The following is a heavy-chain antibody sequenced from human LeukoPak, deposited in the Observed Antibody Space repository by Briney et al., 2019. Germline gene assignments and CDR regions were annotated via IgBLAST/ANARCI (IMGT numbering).Heavy chain of an antibody. D-gene: IGHD1-20*01. CDR3: ARDFNWNLDY. CDR1: GFTFSSYW. Sequence: GGSLRLSCAASGFTFSSYWMGWVRQAPGKGLEWVASVKQDGSEKYSVDSVRGRFTISRDNAKNSLYLQMNSLRAEDTAVYYCARDFNWNLDYWGQGTLVTVSS. V-gene: IGHV3-7*01. J-gene: IGHJ4*02. CDR2: VKQDGSEK.